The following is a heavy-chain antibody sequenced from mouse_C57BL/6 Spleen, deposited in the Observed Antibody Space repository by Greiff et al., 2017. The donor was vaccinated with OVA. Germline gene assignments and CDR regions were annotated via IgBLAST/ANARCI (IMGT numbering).Heavy chain of an antibody. D-gene: IGHD1-1*01. CDR2: INPNNGGT. J-gene: IGHJ2*01. V-gene: IGHV1-26*01. CDR1: GYTFTDYY. CDR3: ALYYGSREGY. Sequence: VQLQQSGPELVKPGASVKISCKASGYTFTDYYMNWVKQSHGKSLEWIGDINPNNGGTSYNQKFKGKATLTVDKSSSTAYMELRSLTSEDSAVYYCALYYGSREGYWGQGTTLTVSS.